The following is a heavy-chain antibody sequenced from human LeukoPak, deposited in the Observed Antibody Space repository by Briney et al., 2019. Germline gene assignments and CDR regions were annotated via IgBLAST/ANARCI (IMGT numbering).Heavy chain of an antibody. Sequence: GGSLRLSCAASGFTFSSYAMSWVRQAPGKGLEWVSAISGSGGSTYYADSVKGRFTISRDNSKNTLYLQMNSPRAEDTAVYYCAKVRNYDILTGYFPNNWFDPWGQGTLVTVSS. CDR3: AKVRNYDILTGYFPNNWFDP. CDR2: ISGSGGST. D-gene: IGHD3-9*01. J-gene: IGHJ5*02. CDR1: GFTFSSYA. V-gene: IGHV3-23*01.